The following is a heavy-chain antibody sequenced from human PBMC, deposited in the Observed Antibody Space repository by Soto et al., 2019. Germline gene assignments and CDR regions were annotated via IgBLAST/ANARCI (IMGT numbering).Heavy chain of an antibody. CDR3: ARDGYSTNGVCYTVFDY. CDR1: GGSISSGDYY. D-gene: IGHD2-8*01. CDR2: IYYSGST. J-gene: IGHJ4*02. Sequence: QVQLQESGPGLVKPSQTLSLTCTVSGGSISSGDYYWSWIRQPPGKGLEWIGYIYYSGSTYYNPSPTIRVTISVDTSQNQFSLKLSSVTAADTAVYYCARDGYSTNGVCYTVFDYWGQGTLVTVSS. V-gene: IGHV4-30-4*01.